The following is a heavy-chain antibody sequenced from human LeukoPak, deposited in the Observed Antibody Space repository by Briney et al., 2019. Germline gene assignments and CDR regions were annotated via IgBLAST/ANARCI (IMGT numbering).Heavy chain of an antibody. CDR2: INPNSGVT. V-gene: IGHV1-2*02. Sequence: ASVKVSCKASGYTFIGYYMHWVRQAPGQGLEWMGWINPNSGVTNYAQKFQGRVTMTRDTSISTAYMELRRLRSDDTAVYYCAREGTIEAAAPPGFDYWGQGTLVTVSS. CDR3: AREGTIEAAAPPGFDY. D-gene: IGHD6-13*01. CDR1: GYTFIGYY. J-gene: IGHJ4*02.